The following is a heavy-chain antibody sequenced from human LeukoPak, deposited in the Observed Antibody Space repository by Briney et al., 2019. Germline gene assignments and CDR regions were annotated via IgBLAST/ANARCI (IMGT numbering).Heavy chain of an antibody. D-gene: IGHD6-13*01. Sequence: GGSLRLSCAASGFTFSSYSMNWVRRAPGKGLEWVSSISGSGGSTYYADSVKGRFTISRDNSKTTLYLQMNSLRAEDTAVYYCAKVFYPAAGTGRVDFPFDYWGQGTLVTVSS. CDR3: AKVFYPAAGTGRVDFPFDY. CDR2: ISGSGGST. J-gene: IGHJ4*02. V-gene: IGHV3-23*01. CDR1: GFTFSSYS.